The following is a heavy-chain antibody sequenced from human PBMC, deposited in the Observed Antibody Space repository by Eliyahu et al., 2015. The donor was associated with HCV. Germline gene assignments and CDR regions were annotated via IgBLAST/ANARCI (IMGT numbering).Heavy chain of an antibody. CDR3: ATGLSSSWRTEYYYGMDV. Sequence: QVQLVQSGAEVKKPGASVKVSXXVSGYTLTXLSMHWVRQAPGKGLXWMGGFDPEDGETIYAQKFQGRVTMTEDTSTDTAYMELSSLRSEDTAVYYCATGLSSSWRTEYYYGMDVWGQGTTVTVS. CDR2: FDPEDGET. J-gene: IGHJ6*02. D-gene: IGHD6-13*01. V-gene: IGHV1-24*01. CDR1: GYTLTXLS.